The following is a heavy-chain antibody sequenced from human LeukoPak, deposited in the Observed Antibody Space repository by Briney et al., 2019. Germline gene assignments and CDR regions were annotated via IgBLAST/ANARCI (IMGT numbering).Heavy chain of an antibody. CDR1: GGSISSYY. V-gene: IGHV4-4*07. CDR3: ARDWVPAAKEFPVIWFDP. J-gene: IGHJ5*02. CDR2: IYTSGST. Sequence: SETLSLTCTVSGGSISSYYWSWIRQPAGKGLEWIGRIYTSGSTNYNPSLKSRVTMSVDTSKNQFSLKLSSVTAADTAVYYCARDWVPAAKEFPVIWFDPWGQGTLVTVSS. D-gene: IGHD2-2*01.